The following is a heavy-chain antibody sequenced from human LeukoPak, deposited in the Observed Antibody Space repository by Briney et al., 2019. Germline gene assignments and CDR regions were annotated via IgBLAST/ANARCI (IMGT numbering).Heavy chain of an antibody. V-gene: IGHV4-38-2*02. Sequence: SETLSLTCTVSGYSISSGYYWAWIRQPPGKGLEWIGNIYHTGSTFYNPSLKSRVIISVDTSKNQFSLKLRAVTAADTALYYCARGDKEEVEDPWGQGILVTVSS. J-gene: IGHJ5*02. CDR1: GYSISSGYY. CDR3: ARGDKEEVEDP. CDR2: IYHTGST.